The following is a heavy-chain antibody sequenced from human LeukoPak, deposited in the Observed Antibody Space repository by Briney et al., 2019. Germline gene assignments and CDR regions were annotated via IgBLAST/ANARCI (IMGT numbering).Heavy chain of an antibody. D-gene: IGHD3-9*01. Sequence: QAGGSLRLSCAASGFTFSSYAMSWVRQAPGKGLEWVSAISGSGGSTYYADSVKGRFTISRDNSKNTLYLQMNSLRAEDTAVYYCAKFLAIGLYYDILTGFYDYWGQGTLVTVSS. CDR1: GFTFSSYA. CDR2: ISGSGGST. V-gene: IGHV3-23*01. J-gene: IGHJ4*02. CDR3: AKFLAIGLYYDILTGFYDY.